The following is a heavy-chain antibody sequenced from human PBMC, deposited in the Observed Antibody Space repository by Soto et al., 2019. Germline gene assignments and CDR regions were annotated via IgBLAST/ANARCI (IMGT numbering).Heavy chain of an antibody. J-gene: IGHJ6*02. CDR3: ARADYGDYNYYYYGMDV. CDR2: IIPIFGTA. V-gene: IGHV1-69*01. CDR1: GGTFSSYA. D-gene: IGHD4-17*01. Sequence: QVQLVQSGAEVKKPGSSVKVSCKASGGTFSSYAISWVRQAPGQGLEWMGGIIPIFGTANYAQKFQGRVTITADESTSTAYLELSSLRSEDTAVYYCARADYGDYNYYYYGMDVWGQGTTVTVSS.